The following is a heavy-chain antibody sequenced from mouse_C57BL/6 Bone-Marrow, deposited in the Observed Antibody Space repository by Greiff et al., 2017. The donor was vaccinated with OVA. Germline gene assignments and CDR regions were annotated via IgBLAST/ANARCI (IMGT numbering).Heavy chain of an antibody. D-gene: IGHD1-1*01. CDR2: INTSNGGT. V-gene: IGHV1-53*01. CDR1: GYTFTSYW. Sequence: QVQLQQPGPELVKPGASVKLSCKASGYTFTSYWMHWVKQRHGQGLEWIGNINTSNGGTNYNEKFKSNATLTVDKSSSTAYMQLSSLTSEDSAVYYCARSGTTGVATYPKDFDVWGTGTTVTVSS. J-gene: IGHJ1*03. CDR3: ARSGTTGVATYPKDFDV.